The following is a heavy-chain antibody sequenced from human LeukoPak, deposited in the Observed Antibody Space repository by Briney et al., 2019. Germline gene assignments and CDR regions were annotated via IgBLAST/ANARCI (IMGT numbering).Heavy chain of an antibody. Sequence: ASVKVSCKASGYTFTGYHMHWVRQAPGQGLEWMGSINPNSGGTNYVRKFQGRVTMTRDTSINTAYMEVSRLRFDDTAVYYCAKDHEGRARVDAFDIWGQGTMVTVSS. CDR1: GYTFTGYH. CDR2: INPNSGGT. V-gene: IGHV1-2*02. J-gene: IGHJ3*02. CDR3: AKDHEGRARVDAFDI.